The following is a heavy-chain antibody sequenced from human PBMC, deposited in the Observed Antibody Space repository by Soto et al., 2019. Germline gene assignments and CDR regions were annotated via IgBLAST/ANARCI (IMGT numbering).Heavy chain of an antibody. D-gene: IGHD1-1*01. V-gene: IGHV1-18*01. CDR2: ISAHNGNT. CDR1: GYTFTSYG. CDR3: ARGRYGDY. Sequence: QVHLVQSGAEVKKPGASVKVSCKGSGYTFTSYGITWVRQAPGQGLEWMGWISAHNGNTNYAQKLQGRVTVTRDTSTRTAYMELRTLGSDATAVCYCARGRYGDYWGQGALVTVSS. J-gene: IGHJ4*02.